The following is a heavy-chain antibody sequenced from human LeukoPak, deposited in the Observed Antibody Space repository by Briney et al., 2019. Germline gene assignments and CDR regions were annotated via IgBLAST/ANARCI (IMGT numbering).Heavy chain of an antibody. V-gene: IGHV4-39*07. CDR3: ARRGPAYCGGDCYPPDYYMDV. Sequence: SETLSLTCTVSGGSISSSSYYWGWIRQPPGKGLEWIGSIYYSGSTYYNPSLKSRVTISVDTSKNQFSLKLSSVTAADTAVYYCARRGPAYCGGDCYPPDYYMDVWGKGTTVTVSS. J-gene: IGHJ6*03. CDR2: IYYSGST. D-gene: IGHD2-21*01. CDR1: GGSISSSSYY.